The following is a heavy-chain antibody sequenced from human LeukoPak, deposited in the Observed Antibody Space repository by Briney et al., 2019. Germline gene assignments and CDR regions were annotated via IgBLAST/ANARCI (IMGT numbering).Heavy chain of an antibody. V-gene: IGHV3-23*01. CDR3: AKDRWVRPPGGAFDM. CDR2: ITDRGGRT. CDR1: GFTFSTYP. J-gene: IGHJ3*02. Sequence: GGSLRLSCVGSGFTFSTYPMRWVRQAPGKGLEWLSAITDRGGRTDYADSVKGRFTISRDNSKNTLYLQMNSLRVEDTAIYYCAKDRWVRPPGGAFDMWGQGTMVTVSS. D-gene: IGHD4-23*01.